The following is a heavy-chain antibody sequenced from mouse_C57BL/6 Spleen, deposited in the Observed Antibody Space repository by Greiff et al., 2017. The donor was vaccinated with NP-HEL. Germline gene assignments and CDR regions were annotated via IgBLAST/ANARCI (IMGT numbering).Heavy chain of an antibody. CDR3: ARALYFYAMDY. CDR2: IHPNSGST. V-gene: IGHV1-64*01. CDR1: GYTFTSYW. Sequence: QVQLQQPGAELVKPGASVKLSCKASGYTFTSYWMHWVKQRPGQGLEWIGMIHPNSGSTNYNEKFKSKATLTVDKSSSTAYMHLSSLTSEDSAVYYCARALYFYAMDYWGQGTSVTVSS. J-gene: IGHJ4*01. D-gene: IGHD2-12*01.